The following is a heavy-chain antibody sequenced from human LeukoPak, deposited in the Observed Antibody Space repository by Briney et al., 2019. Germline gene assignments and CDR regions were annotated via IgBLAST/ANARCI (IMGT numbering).Heavy chain of an antibody. CDR2: INTNTGNP. CDR1: GYTFTNYY. J-gene: IGHJ6*03. CDR3: ATPTVTTFSNMDV. D-gene: IGHD4-17*01. Sequence: ASVKVSCKASGYTFTNYYIHWVRQAPGQGLEWMGWINTNTGNPTYAQGFTGRFVFSSDTSVSTAYLQISSLKAEDTAVYYCATPTVTTFSNMDVWGKGTTVTVSS. V-gene: IGHV7-4-1*02.